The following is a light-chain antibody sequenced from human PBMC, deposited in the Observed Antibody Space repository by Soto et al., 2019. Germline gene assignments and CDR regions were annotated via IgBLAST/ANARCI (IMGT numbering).Light chain of an antibody. CDR1: SSDVGNYNL. CDR2: EGD. V-gene: IGLV2-23*01. CDR3: CSYAGGNTYV. J-gene: IGLJ1*01. Sequence: QSVLAQPASVSGSPGQSITIFCTGTSSDVGNYNLVSWYQHRPGEAPQLIIYEGDKRPSGVSHRFSTSKSGNTASLTISELQAVDEADYYCCSYAGGNTYVFGTGTKVTVL.